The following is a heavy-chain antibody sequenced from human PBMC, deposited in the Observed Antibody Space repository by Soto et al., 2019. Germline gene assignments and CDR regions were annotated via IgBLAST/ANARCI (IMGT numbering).Heavy chain of an antibody. D-gene: IGHD3-3*01. V-gene: IGHV3-30-3*01. CDR3: ARGREIFGVVNAHYPSYYYYGMDV. Sequence: PGGSLRLSCAASGFTFSSYAMHWVRQAPGKGLEWVAVISYDGSNKYYADSVKGRFTISRDNSKNTLYLQMNSLRAEDTAVYYCARGREIFGVVNAHYPSYYYYGMDVWGQGTTVTVSS. CDR2: ISYDGSNK. CDR1: GFTFSSYA. J-gene: IGHJ6*02.